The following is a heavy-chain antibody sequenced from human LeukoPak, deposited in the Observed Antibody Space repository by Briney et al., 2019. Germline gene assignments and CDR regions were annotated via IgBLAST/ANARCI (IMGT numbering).Heavy chain of an antibody. V-gene: IGHV3-33*01. CDR2: IWYDGSNK. CDR1: GFTFSSYG. Sequence: GGSLRLSCAASGFTFSSYGMHWVRQAPGKGLEWVAVIWYDGSNKYYADSVKGRFTISRDNSKNTPYLQMNSLRAEDTAVYYCARDFEGGSSGSYSTNNDYWGQGTLVTVSS. J-gene: IGHJ4*02. D-gene: IGHD3-10*01. CDR3: ARDFEGGSSGSYSTNNDY.